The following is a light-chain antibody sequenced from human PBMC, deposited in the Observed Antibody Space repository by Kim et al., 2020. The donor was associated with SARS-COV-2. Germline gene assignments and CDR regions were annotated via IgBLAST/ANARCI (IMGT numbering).Light chain of an antibody. CDR2: ANN. J-gene: IGLJ3*02. CDR3: QSYDSSLSGWV. CDR1: TSNFGAGFD. V-gene: IGLV1-40*01. Sequence: QSVLTQPPSVSGAPGQRVTISCTGTTSNFGAGFDVHWYQQFPGTAPKLLIYANNIRPSGVPDRFSGSKSGTSASLAITGLQAEDEADYYCQSYDSSLSGWVFGGGTQLTVL.